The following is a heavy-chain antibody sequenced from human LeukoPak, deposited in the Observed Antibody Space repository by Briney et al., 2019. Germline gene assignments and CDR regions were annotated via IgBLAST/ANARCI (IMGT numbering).Heavy chain of an antibody. CDR2: ISGSGGST. J-gene: IGHJ4*02. CDR3: AKTRITMVRGVMRDYYFDY. CDR1: GFTFSSYA. V-gene: IGHV3-23*01. Sequence: GGSLRLSCAASGFTFSSYAMSWVRQAPGKGLEWVSAISGSGGSTYYADSVKGRFTISRDNSKNTLYLQMNSLRAEDTAVYYRAKTRITMVRGVMRDYYFDYWGQGTLVTVSS. D-gene: IGHD3-10*01.